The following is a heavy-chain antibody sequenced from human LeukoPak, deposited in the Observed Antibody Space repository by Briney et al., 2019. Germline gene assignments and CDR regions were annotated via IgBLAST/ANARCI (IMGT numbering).Heavy chain of an antibody. CDR3: AKDRHYQSNVLGN. D-gene: IGHD3-22*01. CDR2: VAPDERTI. CDR1: GFTFTGHS. V-gene: IGHV3-30*18. Sequence: GGSLRLSCVASGFTFTGHSMHWVRQAPGKGLEWVAVVAPDERTIFYADSVKGRFTVSGDNSKHMFYLQMNSLRDDDTAVYYCAKDRHYQSNVLGNWGQGTLVTVSS. J-gene: IGHJ4*02.